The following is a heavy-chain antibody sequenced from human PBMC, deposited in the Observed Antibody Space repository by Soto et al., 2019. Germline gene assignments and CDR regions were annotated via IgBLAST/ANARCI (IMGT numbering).Heavy chain of an antibody. CDR3: AKGGGAPGYPIDY. D-gene: IGHD3-9*01. Sequence: QVPLVQSGGGVVQPGKSLRLSCVGSGFTFGNYAMYWVRQTPGKGLEWVAFISYDGSKRYHADSVKGQFTISRDNPKKTVYLQLDSLRPEDTAVYYCAKGGGAPGYPIDYWGQGTLVTVSS. CDR1: GFTFGNYA. J-gene: IGHJ4*02. CDR2: ISYDGSKR. V-gene: IGHV3-30*18.